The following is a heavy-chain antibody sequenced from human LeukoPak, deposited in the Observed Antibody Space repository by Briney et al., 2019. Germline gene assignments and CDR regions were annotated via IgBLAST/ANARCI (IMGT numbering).Heavy chain of an antibody. V-gene: IGHV3-21*01. CDR1: GFIFSDSA. CDR3: VRITGTGWFDP. Sequence: GGSLRLSCAASGFIFSDSAMSWVRQAPGKGLEYVSSISSSRSFIYYADSVKGRFTISRNNANKSLFLQMNSLRAEDTAIYYCVRITGTGWFDPWGQGTLVTVSS. J-gene: IGHJ5*02. D-gene: IGHD1-20*01. CDR2: ISSSRSFI.